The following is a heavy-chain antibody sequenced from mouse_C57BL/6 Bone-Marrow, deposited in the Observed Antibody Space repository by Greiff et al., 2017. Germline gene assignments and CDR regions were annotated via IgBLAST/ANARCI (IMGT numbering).Heavy chain of an antibody. CDR2: IDPENGDT. D-gene: IGHD1-1*01. Sequence: VQLKQSGAELVRPGASVKLSCTASGFNIQDDYMPWVKQRPEQGLEWIGWIDPENGDTEYASKFQGKATITADTSSNTADLQLSSLTSEDTAVYYCTTQYYGSIYDAMDYWGQGTSVTVSS. J-gene: IGHJ4*01. V-gene: IGHV14-4*01. CDR3: TTQYYGSIYDAMDY. CDR1: GFNIQDDY.